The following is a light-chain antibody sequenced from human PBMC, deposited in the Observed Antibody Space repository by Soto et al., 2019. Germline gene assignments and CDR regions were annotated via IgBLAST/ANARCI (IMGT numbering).Light chain of an antibody. CDR3: CSSAGGFTWV. CDR2: YVS. J-gene: IGLJ3*02. CDR1: SSDV. V-gene: IGLV2-11*01. Sequence: QSALTQPRSVSGSPGQSVTISCTGTSSDVVSWYQQHPGKAPKLIIYYVSQRPSGVPDRFSGSKSGNTASLTISGLQAEDEADYYCCSSAGGFTWVFGGGTKLTLL.